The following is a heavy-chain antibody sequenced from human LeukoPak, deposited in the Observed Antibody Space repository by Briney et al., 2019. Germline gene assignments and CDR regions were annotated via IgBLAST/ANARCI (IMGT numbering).Heavy chain of an antibody. CDR3: AKWAVITAFDY. CDR1: GFTFSNYA. D-gene: IGHD3-22*01. CDR2: INGRGGST. V-gene: IGHV3-23*01. J-gene: IGHJ4*02. Sequence: GGSLRLSCAASGFTFSNYAMSWVRQAPGKGLEWVSSINGRGGSTYYADSVKGRFTISRDNSKNTLYLQMNSLRAEDTAVYYCAKWAVITAFDYWGQGTLVTVSS.